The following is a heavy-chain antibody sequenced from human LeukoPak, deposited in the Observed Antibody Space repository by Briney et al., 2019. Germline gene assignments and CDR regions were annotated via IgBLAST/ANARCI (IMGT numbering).Heavy chain of an antibody. D-gene: IGHD5-18*01. Sequence: GSLRLSCAVSGLTFSNSWMDWVRQAPGKGLEWVASINPDGNKKYFADSVKGRFTISRDNAENSLYLQMNSLRVEDTAFYYCARDLAYSRLDYWGQGMLVTVSS. CDR3: ARDLAYSRLDY. CDR2: INPDGNKK. V-gene: IGHV3-7*01. CDR1: GLTFSNSW. J-gene: IGHJ4*02.